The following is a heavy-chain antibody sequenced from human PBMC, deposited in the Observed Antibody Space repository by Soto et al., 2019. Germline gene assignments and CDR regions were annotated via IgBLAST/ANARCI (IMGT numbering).Heavy chain of an antibody. CDR1: GYTLTELS. Sequence: GASVKVSCKVSGYTLTELSMHWVRQAPGKGLEWMGGFDPEDGETIYAQKFQGRVTMTEDTSTDTAYMELSSLRSEDTAVYYCARELVYYDSSGYYSYYGMDFWGQGTTVTVSS. D-gene: IGHD3-22*01. CDR2: FDPEDGET. V-gene: IGHV1-24*01. J-gene: IGHJ6*02. CDR3: ARELVYYDSSGYYSYYGMDF.